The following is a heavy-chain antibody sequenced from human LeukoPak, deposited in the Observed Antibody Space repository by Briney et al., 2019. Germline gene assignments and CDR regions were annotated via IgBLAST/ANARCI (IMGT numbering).Heavy chain of an antibody. CDR1: EYSFATYW. CDR3: ASQYCIGANCYFDY. V-gene: IGHV5-51*01. CDR2: IFPGDSDT. D-gene: IGHD2-15*01. Sequence: GESLKISCKASEYSFATYWIGWVRQMPGQGLECMGIIFPGDSDTRYSPSFQGQVTISADKSISTAYLPWSSLKASDTAIYYCASQYCIGANCYFDYWGQGTLATVPS. J-gene: IGHJ4*02.